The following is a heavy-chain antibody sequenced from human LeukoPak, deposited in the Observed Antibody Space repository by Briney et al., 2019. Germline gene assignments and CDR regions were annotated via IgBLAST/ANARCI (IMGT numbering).Heavy chain of an antibody. CDR3: ARAPSGLDY. CDR1: GFTLSDHN. CDR2: TTNKAHSYTT. V-gene: IGHV3-72*01. J-gene: IGHJ4*02. D-gene: IGHD2-15*01. Sequence: PGGSLRLSCAVSGFTLSDHNMDWVRQAPGKGLEWVGRTTNKAHSYTTEYAASVKGRFTISRDDSQNSLYLQMNSRKTEDTAVYYCARAPSGLDYWGQGILVTVSS.